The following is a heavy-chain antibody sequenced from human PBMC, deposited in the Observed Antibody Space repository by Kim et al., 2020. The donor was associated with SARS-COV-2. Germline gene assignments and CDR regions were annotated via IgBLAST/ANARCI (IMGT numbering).Heavy chain of an antibody. J-gene: IGHJ6*02. CDR2: TYYRSKWYN. V-gene: IGHV6-1*01. Sequence: SQTLSLTCAISGDSVSSNSAAWNWIRQSPSRGLEWLGRTYYRSKWYNDYAVSVKSRITINPDTSKNQFSLQLNSVTPEDTAVYYCARLGLWFGEDIGYYYGMDVWGQGTTVTVSS. CDR1: GDSVSSNSAA. D-gene: IGHD3-10*01. CDR3: ARLGLWFGEDIGYYYGMDV.